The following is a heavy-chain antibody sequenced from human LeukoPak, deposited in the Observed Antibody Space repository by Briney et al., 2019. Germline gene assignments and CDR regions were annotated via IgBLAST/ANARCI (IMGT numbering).Heavy chain of an antibody. CDR3: ARDNSVEDTAWWFDP. CDR1: GGTFSSYA. Sequence: SVKVSCKASGGTFSSYAISWVRQAPGQGLEWMGGIIPIFGTANYAQKFQGRVTITADKSTSTAYMELSSLRSEDTSVYYCARDNSVEDTAWWFDPWGQGTLVTVSS. V-gene: IGHV1-69*06. CDR2: IIPIFGTA. J-gene: IGHJ5*02. D-gene: IGHD4-23*01.